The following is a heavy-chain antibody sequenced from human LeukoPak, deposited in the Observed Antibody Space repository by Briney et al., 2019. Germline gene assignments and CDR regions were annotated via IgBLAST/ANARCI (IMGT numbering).Heavy chain of an antibody. V-gene: IGHV1-2*02. CDR2: INPNSGGT. D-gene: IGHD3-22*01. J-gene: IGHJ4*02. CDR3: ARDEVPRYYYDSSGQYYFDY. CDR1: GYTFNGYY. Sequence: GASVKVSCKASGYTFNGYYIHWVRQAPGQGLEWMGWINPNSGGTKYAQKFQGRVTMTRDTSISTAYMELSRLRSDDTAVYYCARDEVPRYYYDSSGQYYFDYWGQGTLVTVSS.